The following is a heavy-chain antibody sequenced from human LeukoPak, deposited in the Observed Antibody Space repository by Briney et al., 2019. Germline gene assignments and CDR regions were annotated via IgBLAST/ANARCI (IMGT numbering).Heavy chain of an antibody. J-gene: IGHJ4*02. CDR2: IKQDGSEK. D-gene: IGHD6-13*01. CDR3: AKAGPRSWYGGLDY. CDR1: GFTFSSYW. V-gene: IGHV3-7*03. Sequence: QTGGSLRLSCAASGFTFSSYWMSWVRQAPGKGLEWVANIKQDGSEKYYVDSVKGRFTISRDNSKNTLYLQMNSLRAEDTAVYYCAKAGPRSWYGGLDYWGQGTLVTVSS.